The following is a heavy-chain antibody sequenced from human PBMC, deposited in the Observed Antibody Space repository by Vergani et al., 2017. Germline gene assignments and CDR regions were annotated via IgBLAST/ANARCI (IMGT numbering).Heavy chain of an antibody. CDR3: AKGGVVVTAILRDV. Sequence: EVQLVESGGGLVKPGGSLRLSCAASGFTFSSYSMNWVRQAPGKGLEWVSAISGSGGSTYYADSVKGRFTISRDNSKNTLYLQMNSLRAEDTAVYYCAKGGVVVTAILRDVWGKGTTVTVSS. CDR1: GFTFSSYS. CDR2: ISGSGGST. D-gene: IGHD2-21*02. V-gene: IGHV3-23*04. J-gene: IGHJ6*04.